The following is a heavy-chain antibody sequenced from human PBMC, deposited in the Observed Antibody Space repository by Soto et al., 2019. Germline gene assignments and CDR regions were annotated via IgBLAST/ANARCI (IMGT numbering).Heavy chain of an antibody. D-gene: IGHD6-6*01. CDR2: IYDTESA. J-gene: IGHJ4*02. CDR3: ARASSSSSAADY. V-gene: IGHV4-31*03. CDR1: GESISSGGYY. Sequence: QVQLQESGPGLVKPSQTLSLTCNVSGESISSGGYYWSWIRHHPGKGLEWIGYIYDTESAYYNPSPTSRVTISIDTSKNQFAMRLSSVTAADTAVYYCARASSSSSAADYWGQGILGTVSS.